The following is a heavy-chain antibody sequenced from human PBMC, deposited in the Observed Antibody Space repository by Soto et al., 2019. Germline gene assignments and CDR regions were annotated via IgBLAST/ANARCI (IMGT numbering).Heavy chain of an antibody. V-gene: IGHV3-30*18. CDR1: GFTFSSYG. CDR3: AKEKIDTAMVYYYGMDV. CDR2: ISYDGSNK. Sequence: PGGSLRLSCAASGFTFSSYGMHWVRQAPGKGLEWVAVISYDGSNKYYADSVKGRFTISRDNSKNTLYLQMNSLRAEDTAVYYCAKEKIDTAMVYYYGMDVWGQGTTVTVSS. D-gene: IGHD5-18*01. J-gene: IGHJ6*02.